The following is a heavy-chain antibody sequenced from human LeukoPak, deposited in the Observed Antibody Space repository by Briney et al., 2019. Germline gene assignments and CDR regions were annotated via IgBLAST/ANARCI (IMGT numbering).Heavy chain of an antibody. CDR3: ASRSLWSGILEY. CDR2: IKPDGGEK. Sequence: GESLRLSCAASGFTFSSYMMTWVRQSPGKGLEWVANIKPDGGEKFYVDSVRGRFTISRDNAKNSLYLQMNSLRAEDTAVYYCASRSLWSGILEYWGQGTLVIVSS. D-gene: IGHD3-3*01. V-gene: IGHV3-7*01. J-gene: IGHJ4*02. CDR1: GFTFSSYM.